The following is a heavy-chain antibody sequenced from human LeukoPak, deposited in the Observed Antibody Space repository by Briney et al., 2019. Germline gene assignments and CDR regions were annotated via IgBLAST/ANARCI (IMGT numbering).Heavy chain of an antibody. V-gene: IGHV1-2*02. CDR1: GYTFTDYY. J-gene: IGHJ4*02. Sequence: ASVKVSCKASGYTFTDYYLHWVRQAPGQGLEWMGWINPNSGGTNYAQTFQGRVTMTRDTSITTAYLELSRLRSDDTAAYYCARIGYNHYFDYWGQGTLVTVSS. D-gene: IGHD1-14*01. CDR3: ARIGYNHYFDY. CDR2: INPNSGGT.